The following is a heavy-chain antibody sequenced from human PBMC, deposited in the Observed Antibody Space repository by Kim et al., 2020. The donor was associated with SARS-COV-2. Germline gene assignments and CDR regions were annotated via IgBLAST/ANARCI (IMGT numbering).Heavy chain of an antibody. CDR3: ARGGGRIVATLPDYDYYGMDV. CDR1: GFTFSSYD. CDR2: IGTAGDT. Sequence: GGSLRLSCAASGFTFSSYDMHWVRQATGKGLEWVSAIGTAGDTYYPGSVKGRFTISRENAKNSLYLQMNSLRAGDTAVYYCARGGGRIVATLPDYDYYGMDVWGQGTTVTVSS. V-gene: IGHV3-13*01. J-gene: IGHJ6*02. D-gene: IGHD5-12*01.